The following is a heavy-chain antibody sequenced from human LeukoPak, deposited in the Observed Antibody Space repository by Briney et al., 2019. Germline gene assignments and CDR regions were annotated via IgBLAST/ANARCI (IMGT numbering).Heavy chain of an antibody. CDR1: GGSFSGYY. Sequence: SETLSLTCAVYGGSFSGYYWSWIRQPPGKGLEWIGEINHSGSTNYNPPLKSRVTISVDTSKNQFSLKLSSVTAADTAVYYCARGGGYDPFDYWGQGTLVTVSS. CDR3: ARGGGYDPFDY. J-gene: IGHJ4*02. D-gene: IGHD5-12*01. V-gene: IGHV4-34*01. CDR2: INHSGST.